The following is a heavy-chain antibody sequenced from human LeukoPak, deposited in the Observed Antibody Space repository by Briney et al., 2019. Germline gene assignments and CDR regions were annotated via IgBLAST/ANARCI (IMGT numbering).Heavy chain of an antibody. CDR2: ISSSGSTI. CDR3: ARERGYGDYEPYYYYGMDV. J-gene: IGHJ6*02. CDR1: GFTFSSYE. V-gene: IGHV3-48*03. D-gene: IGHD4-17*01. Sequence: TGGSLRLSCAASGFTFSSYEMNWVRQAPGKGLEWVSYISSSGSTIYYADSVKGRFTISRDNAKNSLYLQMNSLRAEDTAVYYCARERGYGDYEPYYYYGMDVWGQGTTVTVSS.